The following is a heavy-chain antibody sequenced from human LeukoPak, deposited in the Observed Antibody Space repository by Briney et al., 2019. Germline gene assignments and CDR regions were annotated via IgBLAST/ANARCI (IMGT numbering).Heavy chain of an antibody. CDR2: TYYRSKWYN. D-gene: IGHD6-13*01. J-gene: IGHJ6*03. CDR1: GDSVSSNSAA. V-gene: IGHV6-1*01. CDR3: ARERIAAAGLYYYYYMDV. Sequence: SQTHSLTCAISGDSVSSNSAAWNWIRQSPSRGLEWLAKTYYRSKWYNDYAVSVKSRLTINSDTYKNQFSLQLNSVTPEDTAVYYCARERIAAAGLYYYYYMDVWGKGTTVTVSS.